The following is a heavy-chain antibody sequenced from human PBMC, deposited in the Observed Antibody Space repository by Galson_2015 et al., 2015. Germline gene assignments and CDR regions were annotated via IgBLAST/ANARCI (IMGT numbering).Heavy chain of an antibody. D-gene: IGHD4-17*01. V-gene: IGHV3-30-3*01. CDR1: GFTFSRSV. CDR2: MSYDGSDE. CDR3: ARGHGAYDRVFDY. Sequence: SLRLSCAASGFTFSRSVMHWVRQAPGKGLEWAAIMSYDGSDEFYADSVEGRFTIFRDNSRNTLYLQMNSLRAEDTAVYYCARGHGAYDRVFDYWGQGTLVTVSS. J-gene: IGHJ4*02.